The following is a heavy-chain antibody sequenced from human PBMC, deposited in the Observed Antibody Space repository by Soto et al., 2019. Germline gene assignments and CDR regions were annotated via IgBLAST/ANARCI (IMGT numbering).Heavy chain of an antibody. Sequence: GGSLRLSCAASGFTFSGSAMHWVRQASGKGLEWVGRIRSKANSYATACAASVKGRFTISRDDSKNTAYLQMNSLKTEDTAVYYCTRTVVIKAGAYGMDVWGQGTTVTVSS. D-gene: IGHD3-22*01. CDR2: IRSKANSYAT. CDR1: GFTFSGSA. J-gene: IGHJ6*02. V-gene: IGHV3-73*01. CDR3: TRTVVIKAGAYGMDV.